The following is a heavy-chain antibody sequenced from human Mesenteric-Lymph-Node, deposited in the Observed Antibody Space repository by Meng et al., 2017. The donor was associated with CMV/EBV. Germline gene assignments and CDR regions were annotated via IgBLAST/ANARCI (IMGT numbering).Heavy chain of an antibody. CDR2: INPDGRST. V-gene: IGHV3-74*01. Sequence: GESLKISCAASGFTFSRYWMHWVRQAPGKGLMWVSRINPDGRSTDYADSVKGRFTISRDNAKNSLYLQMNSLRAEDMALYYCAKDSTSQVVPGAIHRGFDYWGQGTLVTVSS. J-gene: IGHJ4*02. D-gene: IGHD2-2*02. CDR1: GFTFSRYW. CDR3: AKDSTSQVVPGAIHRGFDY.